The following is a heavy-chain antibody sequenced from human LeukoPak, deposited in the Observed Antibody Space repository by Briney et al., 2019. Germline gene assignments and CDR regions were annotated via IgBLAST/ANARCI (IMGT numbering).Heavy chain of an antibody. CDR2: IIPIFGTA. CDR1: GGTFSSYA. D-gene: IGHD3-22*01. CDR3: ARGPECYYDSWFDP. Sequence: ASVKVSCKASGGTFSSYAISWVRQAPGQGLEWMGGIIPIFGTANYAQKFQGRVTITADESTSTAYMELSSLRSEDTAVYYCARGPECYYDSWFDPWGQGTLVTVSS. J-gene: IGHJ5*02. V-gene: IGHV1-69*13.